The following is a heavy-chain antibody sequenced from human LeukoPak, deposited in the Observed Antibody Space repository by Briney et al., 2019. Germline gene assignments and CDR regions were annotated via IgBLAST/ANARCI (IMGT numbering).Heavy chain of an antibody. J-gene: IGHJ3*01. CDR2: ISGSGGST. V-gene: IGHV3-23*01. CDR1: GFTFSSYA. Sequence: GGSLRLSCAASGFTFSSYAMSWVRQAPGKGLEWVSAISGSGGSTYYADSVKGRFTISRDNPKNTLYLQMNSLRAEDTAVYYCARDYVRLGASAFDLWGQGTLVTVSS. D-gene: IGHD1-26*01. CDR3: ARDYVRLGASAFDL.